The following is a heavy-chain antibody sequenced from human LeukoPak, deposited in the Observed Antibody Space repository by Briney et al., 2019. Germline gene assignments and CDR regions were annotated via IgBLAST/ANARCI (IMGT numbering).Heavy chain of an antibody. CDR3: ARTIGYSGPEDY. Sequence: KSSETLSLTCAVYGGSFSGFYWSWIRQPPGKGLEWIGEINHSGSTSYNPSLKSRVTISVDSSKNQFSLNLTSVTAADTAVYYCARTIGYSGPEDYWGQGTLVTVSS. J-gene: IGHJ4*02. V-gene: IGHV4-34*01. CDR1: GGSFSGFY. CDR2: INHSGST. D-gene: IGHD5-12*01.